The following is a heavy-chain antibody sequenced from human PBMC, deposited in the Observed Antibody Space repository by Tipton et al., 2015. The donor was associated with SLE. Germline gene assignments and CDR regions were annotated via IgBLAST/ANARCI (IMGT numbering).Heavy chain of an antibody. CDR2: IYYSGIT. CDR3: ARGPLGGYDGDFDF. CDR1: GGSISSHH. V-gene: IGHV4-59*11. J-gene: IGHJ4*02. Sequence: TLSLTCTVSGGSISSHHWSWIRQPPGKGLEWIGYIYYSGITNYNPSLKSRVTISVDTSKNQFSLKLNSVTAADTAVYYCARGPLGGYDGDFDFWGQGTLVTVSS. D-gene: IGHD5-12*01.